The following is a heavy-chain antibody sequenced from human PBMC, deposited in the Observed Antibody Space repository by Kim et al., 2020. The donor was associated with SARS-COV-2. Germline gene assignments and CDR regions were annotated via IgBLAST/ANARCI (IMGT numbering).Heavy chain of an antibody. J-gene: IGHJ3*02. Sequence: ASVKVSCKVSGYTLTELSMHWVRQAPGKGLEWMGGFDPEDGETIYAQKFQGRVTMTEDTSTDTAYMELSSLRSEDTAVYYCATDLTRPLVVNDAFDIWGQGTMVTVSS. CDR3: ATDLTRPLVVNDAFDI. D-gene: IGHD3-22*01. CDR1: GYTLTELS. V-gene: IGHV1-24*01. CDR2: FDPEDGET.